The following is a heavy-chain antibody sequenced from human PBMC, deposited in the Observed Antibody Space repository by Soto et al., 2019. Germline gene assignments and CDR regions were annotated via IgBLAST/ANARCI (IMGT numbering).Heavy chain of an antibody. CDR3: ARGDYYDIHDY. CDR1: GYTFTDYA. CDR2: INAGNGNT. J-gene: IGHJ4*02. V-gene: IGHV1-3*01. D-gene: IGHD3-22*01. Sequence: QVQLVQSGAEVKKPGASVKVSCKASGYTFTDYALHWVRQAPGQRLEWMGWINAGNGNTKCSQKFQGSVTITRDTSASTAYMELSSLKCEDTAVYYCARGDYYDIHDYWGQGTMVTVSS.